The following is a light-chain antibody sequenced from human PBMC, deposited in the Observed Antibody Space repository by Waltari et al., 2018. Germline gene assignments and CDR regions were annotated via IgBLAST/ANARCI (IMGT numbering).Light chain of an antibody. J-gene: IGKJ2*01. CDR3: MQSSQTPHT. Sequence: DVVMTQTPLSSSVALGQPASISCSSSESLVHYDGNTYLNWLHQRPGQPPRLLIYKISNRFSGVPDRFSGSGAGTDFTLEISRVEAEDVGIYYCMQSSQTPHTFGQGTKLEV. CDR2: KIS. V-gene: IGKV2-24*01. CDR1: ESLVHYDGNTY.